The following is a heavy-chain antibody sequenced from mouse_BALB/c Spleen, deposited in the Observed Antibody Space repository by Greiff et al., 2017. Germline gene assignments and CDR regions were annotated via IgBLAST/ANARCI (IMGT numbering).Heavy chain of an antibody. CDR2: INPSNGGT. J-gene: IGHJ2*01. CDR1: GYTFTSYY. D-gene: IGHD2-1*01. Sequence: VKLMESGAELVKPGASVKLSCKASGYTFTSYYMYWVKQRPGQGLEWIGEINPSNGGTNFNEKFKSKATLTVDKSSSTAYMQLSSLTSEDSAVYYCTRGDYGNYFDYWGQGTTLTVSS. V-gene: IGHV1S81*02. CDR3: TRGDYGNYFDY.